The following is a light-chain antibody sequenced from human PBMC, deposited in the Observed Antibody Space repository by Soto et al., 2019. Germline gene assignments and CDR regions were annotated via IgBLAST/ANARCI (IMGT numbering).Light chain of an antibody. CDR2: DAS. V-gene: IGKV3D-20*01. CDR1: QPVSSNY. Sequence: EVVLTQSPATLSLSPGERATLSCGASQPVSSNYLAWYQQKPGLAPRLLIYDASSRATGIPDRFSGSGSGTDFTLTISSLQPEDVATYYCQKYNSAPRTFGQGTKVDIK. J-gene: IGKJ1*01. CDR3: QKYNSAPRT.